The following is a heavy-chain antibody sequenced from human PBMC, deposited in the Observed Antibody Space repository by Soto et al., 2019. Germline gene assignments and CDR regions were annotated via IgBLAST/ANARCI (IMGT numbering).Heavy chain of an antibody. CDR2: IYYSGIT. J-gene: IGHJ4*02. V-gene: IGHV4-31*02. Sequence: PSETLSVTWTVSSGSISRGGYYWSWIRQHPGRGLEWIGYIYYSGITYYNPSLKSRVTISVDTSKNQFSLKLSSVTAADTAVYYCARWPQLEPRFDYWGQGTLVTVSS. CDR1: SGSISRGGYY. D-gene: IGHD1-1*01. CDR3: ARWPQLEPRFDY.